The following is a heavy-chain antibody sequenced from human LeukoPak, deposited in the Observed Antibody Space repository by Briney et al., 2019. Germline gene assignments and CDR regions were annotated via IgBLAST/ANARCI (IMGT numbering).Heavy chain of an antibody. Sequence: GGSLRLSCAASEFSVGSNYMTWVRQAPGKGLEWVSLIYSGGSTYYADSVKGRFTISRDNSKNTLYLQMNSLRAEDTAVYYCARGTPYYDILTGYYKRGAFDIWGQGTMVTVSS. D-gene: IGHD3-9*01. V-gene: IGHV3-66*01. CDR3: ARGTPYYDILTGYYKRGAFDI. CDR1: EFSVGSNY. J-gene: IGHJ3*02. CDR2: IYSGGST.